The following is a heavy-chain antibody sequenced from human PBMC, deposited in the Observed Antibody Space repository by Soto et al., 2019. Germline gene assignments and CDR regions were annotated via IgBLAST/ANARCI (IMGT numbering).Heavy chain of an antibody. CDR3: ARSIRGPRRFNGMDV. J-gene: IGHJ6*02. V-gene: IGHV2-70*13. Sequence: SGPTLVNPTEPLTLTCTFSGFSLTSPGMCVSWIRQPPGKALEWLALIERDDDDKYYSTSLKTRLTISKDTRKNQVVLTMANMDPADTGTYYCARSIRGPRRFNGMDVWGQGTTVTVSS. D-gene: IGHD1-20*01. CDR1: GFSLTSPGMC. CDR2: IERDDDDK.